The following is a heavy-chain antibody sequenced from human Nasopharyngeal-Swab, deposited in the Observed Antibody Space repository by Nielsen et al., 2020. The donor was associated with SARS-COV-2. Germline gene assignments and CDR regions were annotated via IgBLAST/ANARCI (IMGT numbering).Heavy chain of an antibody. V-gene: IGHV7-4-1*02. CDR3: ARDLRTDAFDI. CDR2: INTNTGNP. CDR1: GYTFTTYA. J-gene: IGHJ3*02. Sequence: ASVKVSCKASGYTFTTYAMNWVRQAPGQGLEWMGWINTNTGNPTYAQGFTGRFVFSLDTSVSTAYLQISSLKAEDIAVYYCARDLRTDAFDIWGEGTMVTVSS. D-gene: IGHD4-17*01.